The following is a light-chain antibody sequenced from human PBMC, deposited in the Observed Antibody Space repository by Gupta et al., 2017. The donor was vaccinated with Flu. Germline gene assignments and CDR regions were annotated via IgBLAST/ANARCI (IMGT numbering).Light chain of an antibody. CDR3: QQYYSTPPIT. V-gene: IGKV4-1*01. CDR1: QSVLYSSNNKNY. CDR2: WAS. Sequence: GERATINCKSSQSVLYSSNNKNYLAWYQQKPGQPPKLLIYWASTRESGVPDRFSGSGSGTDFTLTISSLQAEDVAVYYCQQYYSTPPITFGQGTRLEIK. J-gene: IGKJ5*01.